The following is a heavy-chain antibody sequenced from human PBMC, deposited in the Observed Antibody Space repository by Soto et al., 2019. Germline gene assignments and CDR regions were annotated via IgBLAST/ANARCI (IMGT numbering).Heavy chain of an antibody. Sequence: GGSLRLSCAASGFTFSSYAMIWVRQAPGKGLEWVSAISGSGGSTYYADSVKGRFTISRDNSKNTLYLQMNSLRAEDTAVYYCAKDLGGYYYYMDVWVKGTTVTVSS. CDR1: GFTFSSYA. V-gene: IGHV3-23*01. CDR2: ISGSGGST. J-gene: IGHJ6*03. CDR3: AKDLGGYYYYMDV. D-gene: IGHD2-15*01.